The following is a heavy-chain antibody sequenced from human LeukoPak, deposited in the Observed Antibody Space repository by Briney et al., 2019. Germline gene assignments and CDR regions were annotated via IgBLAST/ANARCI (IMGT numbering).Heavy chain of an antibody. Sequence: SETLSLTCTVSGGSISSGGYYWSWIRQHPGKGLEWIGYIYYSGSTYYNPSLKSRVTISVDTSKNQFSLKLSSVTAADTAVSYCARDYGGNYFDYWGQGTLVTVSS. J-gene: IGHJ4*02. CDR1: GGSISSGGYY. CDR3: ARDYGGNYFDY. D-gene: IGHD2-15*01. V-gene: IGHV4-31*03. CDR2: IYYSGST.